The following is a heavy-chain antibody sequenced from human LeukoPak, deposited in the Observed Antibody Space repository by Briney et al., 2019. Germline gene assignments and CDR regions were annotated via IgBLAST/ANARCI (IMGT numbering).Heavy chain of an antibody. J-gene: IGHJ4*02. CDR2: IWYDGSNK. Sequence: GGSLRLSCEASGFTFSDYGIHWVRRAPGKGLEWVAVIWYDGSNKYYADSVKGRFTISRDNSKNTLYLQMNSLRAEDTAVYYCAANYYDSSGFDYWGQGTLVTVSS. V-gene: IGHV3-33*01. D-gene: IGHD3-22*01. CDR3: AANYYDSSGFDY. CDR1: GFTFSDYG.